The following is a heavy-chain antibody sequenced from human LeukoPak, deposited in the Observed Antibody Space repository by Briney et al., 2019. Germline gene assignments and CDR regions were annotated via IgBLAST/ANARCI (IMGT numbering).Heavy chain of an antibody. V-gene: IGHV3-74*01. CDR1: GFIFDDYT. CDR2: INSDGINT. Sequence: PGGSLRLSCAASGFIFDDYTMHWVRQAPGKGLVWVSRINSDGINTSYADSVKGRFTISRDNAKNTLNLQMNSLRAEDTAVYYCARDLGQYYDTSDNWFDPWGQGTLVTVSS. D-gene: IGHD3-22*01. CDR3: ARDLGQYYDTSDNWFDP. J-gene: IGHJ5*02.